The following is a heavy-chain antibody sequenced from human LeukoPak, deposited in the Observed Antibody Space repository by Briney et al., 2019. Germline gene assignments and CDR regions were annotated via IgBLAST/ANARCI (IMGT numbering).Heavy chain of an antibody. Sequence: GGSLRLSCAASDFSFNIYWMSWVRQTPGKGLEWVADIKHDGSEKYYVDSVKGRFTISRDNAKNSLYLQMNSLRAEDTAMYYCARGATYYDFWSGLKVSDYWGQGTLVTVSS. J-gene: IGHJ4*02. CDR2: IKHDGSEK. CDR3: ARGATYYDFWSGLKVSDY. V-gene: IGHV3-7*04. CDR1: DFSFNIYW. D-gene: IGHD3-3*01.